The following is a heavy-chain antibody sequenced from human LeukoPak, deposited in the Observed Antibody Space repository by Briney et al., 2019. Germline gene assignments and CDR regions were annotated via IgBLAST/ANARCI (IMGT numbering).Heavy chain of an antibody. Sequence: GGSLRLSCAASGFTFSSYSMNWVRQAPGKGLEWVSSISSSSSYIYYADSVKGRFTISRDNAKNSLYLQMNSLRAEDTAVYYCARFTRGYSYGDVGSDYWGQGTLSPSPQ. CDR2: ISSSSSYI. J-gene: IGHJ4*02. V-gene: IGHV3-21*01. CDR1: GFTFSSYS. CDR3: ARFTRGYSYGDVGSDY. D-gene: IGHD5-18*01.